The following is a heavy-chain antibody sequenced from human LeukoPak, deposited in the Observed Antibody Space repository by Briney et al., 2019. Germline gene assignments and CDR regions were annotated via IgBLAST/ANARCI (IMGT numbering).Heavy chain of an antibody. Sequence: GGSLRLSCAASGFTFSSYTMNWVRQAPGKGLEWVSSISTSGNSMYHADSVKGRFTISRENAKNSFYLQMNSLRAGDTAVYFCTRRMRGLGSYSDAFDIWGQGTMVTVSS. CDR1: GFTFSSYT. CDR2: ISTSGNSM. V-gene: IGHV3-21*01. D-gene: IGHD3-10*01. CDR3: TRRMRGLGSYSDAFDI. J-gene: IGHJ3*02.